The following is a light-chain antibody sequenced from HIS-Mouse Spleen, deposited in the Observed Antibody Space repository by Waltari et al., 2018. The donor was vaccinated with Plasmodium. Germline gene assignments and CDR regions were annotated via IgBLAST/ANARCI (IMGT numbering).Light chain of an antibody. Sequence: DIQMTQSPSTLSASVGDRVTITCRASQSISSWLAWYQQKPGKAPTLLIYKAFSLESGVPSRFSGSGSGTEFTLTISSLQPDDFATYYCQQYNSYSYTFGQGTKLEIK. CDR1: QSISSW. CDR2: KAF. CDR3: QQYNSYSYT. V-gene: IGKV1-5*03. J-gene: IGKJ2*01.